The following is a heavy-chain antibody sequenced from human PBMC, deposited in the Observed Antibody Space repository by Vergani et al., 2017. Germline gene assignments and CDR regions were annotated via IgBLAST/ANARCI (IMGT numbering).Heavy chain of an antibody. CDR2: ISGSGGST. CDR3: AKVGDGYNYLDY. Sequence: EVQLLESGGGLVQPGGSLRLSCAASGFTFSSYAMSWVRQAPGKGREWVSAISGSGGSTYYADSVKGRFTISRDNSKNTLYLQMNSLRAEDTAVYYCAKVGDGYNYLDYWGQGTLVTVSS. D-gene: IGHD5-24*01. J-gene: IGHJ4*02. V-gene: IGHV3-23*01. CDR1: GFTFSSYA.